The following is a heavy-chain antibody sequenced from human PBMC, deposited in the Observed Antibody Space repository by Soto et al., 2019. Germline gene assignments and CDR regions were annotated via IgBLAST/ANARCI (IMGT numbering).Heavy chain of an antibody. V-gene: IGHV4-39*01. J-gene: IGHJ5*02. CDR2: IYYSGST. CDR3: ARHIGYSSSWYRWFDP. Sequence: TLSLTCTVSGGSISSSSYYWGWIRQPPGKGLEWIGSIYYSGSTYYNPSLKSRVTISVDTSKNQFSLKLSSVTAADTAVYYCARHIGYSSSWYRWFDPWGQGTLVTVSS. CDR1: GGSISSSSYY. D-gene: IGHD6-13*01.